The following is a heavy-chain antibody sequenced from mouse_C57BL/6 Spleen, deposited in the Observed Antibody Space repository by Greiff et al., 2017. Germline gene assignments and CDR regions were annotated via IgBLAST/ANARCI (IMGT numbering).Heavy chain of an antibody. D-gene: IGHD1-1*01. V-gene: IGHV8-12*01. Sequence: QVTLKVSGPGILQSSQTLSLTCSFSGFSLSTSGMGVSWIRQPSGKGLEWLAHIYWDDDNRYNPSLKSRLTISKDTSRNQVFLKITSVVTADTSTYYCARRRDYGSYYAMDYWGQGTSVTVSS. CDR1: GFSLSTSGMG. J-gene: IGHJ4*01. CDR3: ARRRDYGSYYAMDY. CDR2: IYWDDDN.